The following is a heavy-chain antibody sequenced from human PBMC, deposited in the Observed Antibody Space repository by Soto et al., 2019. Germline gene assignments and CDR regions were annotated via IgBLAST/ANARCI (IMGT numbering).Heavy chain of an antibody. J-gene: IGHJ4*02. CDR3: ARATKKITIFGVVTKIYYFDY. D-gene: IGHD3-3*01. V-gene: IGHV1-8*01. Sequence: QVQLVQSGAEVKKPGASVKVSCKASGYTFTSYDINWVRQATGQGLEWMGWMNPNSGNTGYAQKFQGRVTMTRNTSISTAYMELSSLSSEDTAVYYCARATKKITIFGVVTKIYYFDYWGQGTLVTVSS. CDR2: MNPNSGNT. CDR1: GYTFTSYD.